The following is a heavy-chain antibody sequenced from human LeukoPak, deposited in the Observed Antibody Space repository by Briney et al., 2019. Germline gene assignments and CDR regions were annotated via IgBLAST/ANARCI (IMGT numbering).Heavy chain of an antibody. CDR2: INPNSGGT. CDR3: ARDPRHIVVVTAFPPDY. V-gene: IGHV1-2*02. D-gene: IGHD2-21*02. CDR1: GYTFSNND. J-gene: IGHJ4*02. Sequence: ASVKVSCKASGYTFSNNDINWVRQAPGQGLEWMGWINPNSGGTNYAQKFQGRVTVTRDTSISTAYMELSRLRSDDTAVYYCARDPRHIVVVTAFPPDYWGQGTLVTVSS.